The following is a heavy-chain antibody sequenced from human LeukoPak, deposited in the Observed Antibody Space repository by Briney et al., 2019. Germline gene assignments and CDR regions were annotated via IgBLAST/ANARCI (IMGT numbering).Heavy chain of an antibody. Sequence: GGSLRLSCAASGFTFSPYSMNWVRQAPGKGLEWVSSISSSSSYIYYADSVKGRFTISRDNAKNSLYLQMNSLRAEDTAVYYCARVQTYYYDSSGYYNHDAFDIWGQGTMVTVSS. J-gene: IGHJ3*02. V-gene: IGHV3-21*01. CDR3: ARVQTYYYDSSGYYNHDAFDI. D-gene: IGHD3-22*01. CDR1: GFTFSPYS. CDR2: ISSSSSYI.